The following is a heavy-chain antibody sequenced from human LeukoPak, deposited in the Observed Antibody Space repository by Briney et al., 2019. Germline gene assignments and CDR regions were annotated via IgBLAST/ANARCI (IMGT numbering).Heavy chain of an antibody. V-gene: IGHV1-24*01. D-gene: IGHD2-2*01. CDR3: ATPAATENWFDP. J-gene: IGHJ5*02. Sequence: GASVKVSCKVSGYTLTELSMHWVRQAPREGLEWMGGFDPEDGETIYAQKFQGRVTMTEDTSTDTAYMELSSLRSEDTAVYYCATPAATENWFDPWGQGTLVTVSS. CDR2: FDPEDGET. CDR1: GYTLTELS.